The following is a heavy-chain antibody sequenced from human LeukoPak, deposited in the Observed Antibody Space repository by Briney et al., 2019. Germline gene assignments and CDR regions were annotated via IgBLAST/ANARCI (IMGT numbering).Heavy chain of an antibody. CDR2: INPYGSVT. CDR3: ARSDYYDSSSYFDY. D-gene: IGHD3-22*01. CDR1: EFYW. Sequence: GGSLRLSCAASEFYWMHWVRQAPGKGLVWVSRINPYGSVTSYAASVKRRFTISRDNSKNTLYLQMNSLRAEDTAVYYCARSDYYDSSSYFDYWGQGTLVTVSS. J-gene: IGHJ4*02. V-gene: IGHV3-74*01.